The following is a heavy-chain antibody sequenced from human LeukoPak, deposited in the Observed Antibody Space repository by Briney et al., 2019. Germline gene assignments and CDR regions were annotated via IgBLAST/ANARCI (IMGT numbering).Heavy chain of an antibody. D-gene: IGHD3-3*01. CDR1: GFTFSSYA. J-gene: IGHJ4*02. Sequence: GGSLRLSCAASGFTFSSYAMSWVRQAPGKGLEWVAVISYDGSNKYYADSVKGRFTISRDNSKNTLYLQMNSLRAEDTAVYYCARDTRYYDFWSGTDYWGQGTLVTVSS. CDR2: ISYDGSNK. V-gene: IGHV3-30*03. CDR3: ARDTRYYDFWSGTDY.